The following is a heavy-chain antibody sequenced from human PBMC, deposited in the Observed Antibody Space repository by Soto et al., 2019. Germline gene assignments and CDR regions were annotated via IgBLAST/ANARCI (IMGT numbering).Heavy chain of an antibody. V-gene: IGHV3-33*08. CDR1: GFTLSSHA. D-gene: IGHD3-9*01. CDR3: ARNNYDILTGYYGDDWFDP. Sequence: QVQLVESGGGVVQPGRSLRLSCAASGFTLSSHAMHWVRQAPGKGLEWVAVIWYDGSNKYYADSVKGRFTISRDNSKNTLYLQMNSLRAEDTAVYYCARNNYDILTGYYGDDWFDPWGQGTLVTVSS. CDR2: IWYDGSNK. J-gene: IGHJ5*02.